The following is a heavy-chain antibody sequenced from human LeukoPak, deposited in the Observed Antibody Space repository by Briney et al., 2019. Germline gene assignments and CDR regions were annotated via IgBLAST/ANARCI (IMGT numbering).Heavy chain of an antibody. CDR1: GGSISSYY. CDR2: IYYSGST. D-gene: IGHD6-13*01. Sequence: SETLSLTCTVSGGSISSYYWSWIRQPPGKGLEWIGYIYYSGSTNYNPSLKSRVTISVDTSKNQLSLKLSSVTAADTAVYYCATSLAAAGSYYYYGMDVWGQGTTVTVSS. V-gene: IGHV4-59*01. CDR3: ATSLAAAGSYYYYGMDV. J-gene: IGHJ6*02.